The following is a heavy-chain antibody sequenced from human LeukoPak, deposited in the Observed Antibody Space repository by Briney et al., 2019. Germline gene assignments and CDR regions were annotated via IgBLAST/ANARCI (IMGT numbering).Heavy chain of an antibody. Sequence: GGSLRLSCAASGLTFSGYDMHWVRQAPGKGPEWVAVMSYGGQNERYADSVKGRFTISRDNSKNTLFLQMDSLRDEDAALYYCAIRGISGTKYFQHWGQGTLVTVSS. J-gene: IGHJ1*01. CDR3: AIRGISGTKYFQH. CDR2: MSYGGQNE. CDR1: GLTFSGYD. D-gene: IGHD1-20*01. V-gene: IGHV3-30*03.